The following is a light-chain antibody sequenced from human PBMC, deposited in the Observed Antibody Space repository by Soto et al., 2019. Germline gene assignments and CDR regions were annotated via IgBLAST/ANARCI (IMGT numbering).Light chain of an antibody. V-gene: IGLV1-47*01. CDR3: AASDGSMSGHV. CDR1: SSNIGVNY. Sequence: QSMMTQPPSASGTPGQRVTISCSGSSSNIGVNYVDWYQQLPVTAPKLIIYRNNQRPSGVPDRFAGSKSGTSASLAISGLRSDDEADYYCAASDGSMSGHVFGTGTKVPVL. J-gene: IGLJ1*01. CDR2: RNN.